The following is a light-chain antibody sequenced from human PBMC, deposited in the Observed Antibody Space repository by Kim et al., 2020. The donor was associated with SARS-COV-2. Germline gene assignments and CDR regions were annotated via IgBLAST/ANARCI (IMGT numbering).Light chain of an antibody. CDR2: GAS. Sequence: YPGERATLSCRASQSVSSSSLAWYQQKPVQSPRLLIYGASSRATDIPDRFSVSGSGTDFTLTISRLEPEDFAVYYCQQYDSSPLTFGGGTKVDIK. J-gene: IGKJ4*01. CDR3: QQYDSSPLT. CDR1: QSVSSSS. V-gene: IGKV3-20*01.